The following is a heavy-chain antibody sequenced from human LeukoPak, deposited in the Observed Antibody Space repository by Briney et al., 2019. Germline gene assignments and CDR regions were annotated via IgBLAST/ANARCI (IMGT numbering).Heavy chain of an antibody. V-gene: IGHV4-30-4*01. CDR1: GGSISSGDYY. D-gene: IGHD4-23*01. CDR2: IYYSGNT. CDR3: ARDLLNEGNHLDY. Sequence: TSETLSLTCTVSGGSISSGDYYWSWIRQPPGKGLEWIGYIYYSGNTYYNPSLKSRVTISVDTSKNQFSLKLSSVTAADTAVYYCARDLLNEGNHLDYWGQGTLVTVSS. J-gene: IGHJ4*02.